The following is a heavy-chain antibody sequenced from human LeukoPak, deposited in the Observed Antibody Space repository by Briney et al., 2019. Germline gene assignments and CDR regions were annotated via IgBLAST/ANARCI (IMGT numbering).Heavy chain of an antibody. Sequence: GGSLRLSCAASGFTFSSYEMNWVRQAPGKGLEWISSISRSATTIYYADSVKGRFTISRDNAKNSLYLQMNSLRAEDTAVYFCARVGALSSSWLLYWGQGTLVTVSS. CDR1: GFTFSSYE. CDR3: ARVGALSSSWLLY. CDR2: ISRSATTI. D-gene: IGHD6-13*01. J-gene: IGHJ4*02. V-gene: IGHV3-48*03.